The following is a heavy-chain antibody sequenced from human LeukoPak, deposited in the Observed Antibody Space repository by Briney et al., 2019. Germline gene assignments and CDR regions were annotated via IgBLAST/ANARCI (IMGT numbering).Heavy chain of an antibody. V-gene: IGHV3-23*01. CDR2: ISGSGGST. D-gene: IGHD3-10*01. J-gene: IGHJ6*02. CDR1: GFTFSSYA. Sequence: PGGSLRLSWEASGFTFSSYAMSWVRQAPGKGLEWVSAISGSGGSTHYADSVKGRFTISRDNSKNTLYLQMNSLRAEDTAVYYCAKDRGFGELLFIYGMDVWGQGTTATVSS. CDR3: AKDRGFGELLFIYGMDV.